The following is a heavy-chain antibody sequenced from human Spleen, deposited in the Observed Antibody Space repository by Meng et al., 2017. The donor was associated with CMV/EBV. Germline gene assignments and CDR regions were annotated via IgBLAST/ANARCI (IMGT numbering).Heavy chain of an antibody. CDR1: GGSISSGDYY. Sequence: SGGSISSGDYYWSWIRQPPGKGLEWIGYIYYSGSTYYNPSLKSRVTISVDTSKNQFSLKLNFVTAADTAVYYCARDPRIATEDWFDPWGQGTLVTVSS. J-gene: IGHJ5*02. V-gene: IGHV4-30-4*08. CDR2: IYYSGST. D-gene: IGHD6-13*01. CDR3: ARDPRIATEDWFDP.